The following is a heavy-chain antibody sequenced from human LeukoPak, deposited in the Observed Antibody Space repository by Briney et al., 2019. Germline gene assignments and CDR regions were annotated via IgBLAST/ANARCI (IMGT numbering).Heavy chain of an antibody. D-gene: IGHD3-22*01. CDR2: ISGSGGRT. CDR1: GFTFSSYG. CDR3: AKDDNYYDRSGLRFDI. V-gene: IGHV3-23*01. J-gene: IGHJ3*02. Sequence: PGGSLRLSCAASGFTFSSYGMNWVRQAPGEGLEWVSGISGSGGRTYYADAVKGRFTNSRDNSKNTVYLQMNNLRGEDTAVYYCAKDDNYYDRSGLRFDIWGQGTMVTVSS.